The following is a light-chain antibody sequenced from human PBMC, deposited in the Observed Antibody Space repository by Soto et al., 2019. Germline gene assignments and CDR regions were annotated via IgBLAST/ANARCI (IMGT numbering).Light chain of an antibody. CDR2: EVS. CDR1: SSDVGTYKY. V-gene: IGLV2-8*01. CDR3: SSYAGSNNVL. J-gene: IGLJ2*01. Sequence: QSVLTQPPSASGSPGQSVTTSCTGTSSDVGTYKYVSWYQQHPGKAPKLMIYEVSKRPSGVPDRFSASKSGNTASLTVSGLQAEDEADYYCSSYAGSNNVLFGGGTKLTVL.